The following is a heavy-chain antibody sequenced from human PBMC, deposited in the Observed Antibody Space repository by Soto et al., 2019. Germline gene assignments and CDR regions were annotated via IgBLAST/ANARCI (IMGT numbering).Heavy chain of an antibody. D-gene: IGHD6-6*01. CDR1: GGSISSGGYY. CDR2: IYYSGST. J-gene: IGHJ4*02. V-gene: IGHV4-31*03. Sequence: SETLSLTCTVSGGSISSGGYYWSWIRQHPGKGLEWIGYIYYSGSTYYNPSLKSRVTISVDTSKNQFSLKLSSVTAADTAVYYCARAPLRYSSSSYFDYWGQGTLVTVAS. CDR3: ARAPLRYSSSSYFDY.